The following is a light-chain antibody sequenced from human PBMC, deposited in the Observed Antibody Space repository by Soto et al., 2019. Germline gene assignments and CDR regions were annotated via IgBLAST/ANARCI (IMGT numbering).Light chain of an antibody. CDR3: SSYTTSSSYV. Sequence: QSSLTLHASLAGSPGQSDPISCTGTWSDVGGYIYVSWYQQHPGKAPKLMIYDVTSRPSVVSYRFSGSKSGNTASLTISGLRAEDEADYYCSSYTTSSSYVFGTGTKVTVL. CDR1: WSDVGGYIY. J-gene: IGLJ1*01. CDR2: DVT. V-gene: IGLV2-14*01.